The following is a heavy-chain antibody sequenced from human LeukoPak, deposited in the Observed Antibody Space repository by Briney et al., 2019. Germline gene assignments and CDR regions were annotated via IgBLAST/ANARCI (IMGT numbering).Heavy chain of an antibody. J-gene: IGHJ4*02. CDR2: INPNSGGT. CDR3: ARSPITIFGVVSDY. D-gene: IGHD3-3*01. Sequence: ASVKVSCKASGYTFTGYYMHWVRQAPGQGLEWMGWINPNSGGTNYAQKFQGRVTMTRDTSISTAYMELSRLRSGDTAVYYCARSPITIFGVVSDYWGQGTLVTVSS. CDR1: GYTFTGYY. V-gene: IGHV1-2*02.